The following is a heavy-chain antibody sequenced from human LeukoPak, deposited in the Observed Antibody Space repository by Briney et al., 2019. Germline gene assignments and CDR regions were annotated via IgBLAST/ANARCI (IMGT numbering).Heavy chain of an antibody. V-gene: IGHV3-11*04. Sequence: PGGSLRLSCAASGFTFSDYYMSWIRQAPGKGLEWVSYISSSGSTIYYADSVKGRFTISRDNAKNSLYLQMNSLRAEDTAVYYCARDLPSIAARFGLFDYWGQGTLVTVSS. J-gene: IGHJ4*02. CDR3: ARDLPSIAARFGLFDY. CDR2: ISSSGSTI. D-gene: IGHD6-6*01. CDR1: GFTFSDYY.